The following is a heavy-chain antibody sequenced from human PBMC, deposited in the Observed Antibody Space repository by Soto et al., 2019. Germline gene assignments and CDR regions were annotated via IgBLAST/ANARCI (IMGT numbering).Heavy chain of an antibody. Sequence: PGGSLRLSCAASGFTFSSYSMNWVRQAPGKGLEWVSSISSSSSYIYYADSVKGRFTISRDNSKNTLYLQMNSLRAEDTAVYYCAKESYYDFWSGYYTGNWFDPWGQGTLVTVS. CDR3: AKESYYDFWSGYYTGNWFDP. D-gene: IGHD3-3*01. J-gene: IGHJ5*02. CDR2: ISSSSSYI. CDR1: GFTFSSYS. V-gene: IGHV3-21*01.